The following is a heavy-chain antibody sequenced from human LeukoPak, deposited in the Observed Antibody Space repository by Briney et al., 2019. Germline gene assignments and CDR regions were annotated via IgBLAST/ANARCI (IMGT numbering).Heavy chain of an antibody. J-gene: IGHJ4*02. CDR1: GFTFANFG. D-gene: IGHD2-15*01. Sequence: PGGSLRLSCAASGFTFANFGMSWVRQAPGKGLEWASSIIGGAGSTYYADSVKGRFTISRDNSNGMLYFHMNSLRAEDTAVYYFSKEIRRAGWYGLGEWGQGTLVTVSS. CDR3: SKEIRRAGWYGLGE. CDR2: IIGGAGST. V-gene: IGHV3-23*01.